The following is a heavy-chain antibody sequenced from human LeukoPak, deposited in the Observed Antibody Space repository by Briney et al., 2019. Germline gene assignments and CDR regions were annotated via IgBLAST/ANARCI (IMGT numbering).Heavy chain of an antibody. Sequence: SQTLSRTCAISGDSVSSNSATWNWIRQSPSRGLEWLGRTYYRSKWYDDCAESVKSRITFNPDTSKNQFSLQLNSVTPEDTAVYYCARGGRAGSGYYFSFFDNWGQGTLVTVSS. V-gene: IGHV6-1*01. D-gene: IGHD5-12*01. CDR2: TYYRSKWYD. CDR3: ARGGRAGSGYYFSFFDN. CDR1: GDSVSSNSAT. J-gene: IGHJ4*02.